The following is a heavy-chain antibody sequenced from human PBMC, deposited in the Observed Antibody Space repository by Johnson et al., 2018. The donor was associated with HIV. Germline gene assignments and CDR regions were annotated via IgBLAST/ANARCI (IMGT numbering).Heavy chain of an antibody. V-gene: IGHV3-11*04. CDR1: GFTFSDYY. CDR2: ISSSGSTI. D-gene: IGHD5-12*01. CDR3: AAITLDAFDI. J-gene: IGHJ3*02. Sequence: QVQLVESGGGLIQPGGSLRLSCAASGFTFSDYYMSWIRQAPGKGLEWVSYISSSGSTIYYADSVKGRFTSSRDKAKNSLSLQMNSLRAEDTAVYYCAAITLDAFDIWGQGTMVTVSS.